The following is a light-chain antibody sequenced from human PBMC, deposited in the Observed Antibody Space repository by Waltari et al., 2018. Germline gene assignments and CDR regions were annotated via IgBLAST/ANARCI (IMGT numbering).Light chain of an antibody. CDR1: RSDVGHYNI. J-gene: IGLJ2*01. CDR3: SSYISSTSVI. V-gene: IGLV2-23*02. Sequence: QSALTQPAAVSGSPGKSITISGTGTRSDVGHYNIVSWYQQHPGKAPQLMISEVNKRPSGVSNRFSGSKSGNTASLTISGLQSEDEASYYCSSYISSTSVIFGGGTKLTVL. CDR2: EVN.